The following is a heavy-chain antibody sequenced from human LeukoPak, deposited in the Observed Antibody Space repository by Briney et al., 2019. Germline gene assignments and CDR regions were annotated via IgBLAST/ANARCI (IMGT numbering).Heavy chain of an antibody. V-gene: IGHV3-53*01. J-gene: IGHJ4*02. Sequence: GGSLRLSCAASGFIVSSNYMSWVRQAPGKGLEWVSVIYSGGSTYYADSVKGRFTISRDNSKNTLYLQMNSLRAEDTAVYYCARGQAYEAQKYYFDYWGQGTLVTVSS. CDR1: GFIVSSNY. CDR2: IYSGGST. D-gene: IGHD5-12*01. CDR3: ARGQAYEAQKYYFDY.